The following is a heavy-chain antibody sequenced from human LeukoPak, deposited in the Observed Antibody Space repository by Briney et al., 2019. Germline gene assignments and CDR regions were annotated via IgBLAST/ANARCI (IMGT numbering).Heavy chain of an antibody. CDR1: GYTFTGYY. D-gene: IGHD5-12*01. CDR2: INPNSGGT. Sequence: GASVKVSCKASGYTFTGYYMHWVRQAPGQGLEWMGWINPNSGGTNYAQKFQGRVTMTTDTSTSTAYMELRSLRSDDTAVYYCARDRINPAGPHIDSGYGYWGQGTLVTVSS. V-gene: IGHV1-2*02. J-gene: IGHJ4*02. CDR3: ARDRINPAGPHIDSGYGY.